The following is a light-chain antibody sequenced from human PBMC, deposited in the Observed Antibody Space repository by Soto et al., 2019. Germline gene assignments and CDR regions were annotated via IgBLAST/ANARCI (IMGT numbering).Light chain of an antibody. V-gene: IGLV3-21*02. CDR2: EDS. J-gene: IGLJ3*02. CDR3: ATRDERLSGRV. CDR1: NIGSKG. Sequence: SYELTQPPSLSVAPGQTATITCGGNNIGSKGVHWYQQRPGQAPVLVVFEDSDRPSGIPERFTGSNSGNTATLTISRVEAGDEADYYCATRDERLSGRVFGGGTKLTVL.